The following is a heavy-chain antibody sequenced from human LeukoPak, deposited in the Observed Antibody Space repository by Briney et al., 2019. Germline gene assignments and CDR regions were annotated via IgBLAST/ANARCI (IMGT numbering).Heavy chain of an antibody. D-gene: IGHD3-10*01. CDR2: IYHSGRT. V-gene: IGHV4-4*02. CDR3: ARDGRWFGELLWGP. J-gene: IGHJ5*02. Sequence: PSGTLSLTCAVSGGSISSTNWWSWVRQPPGKGLEWIGEIYHSGRTKYNPSLKSRGTISVDKSKNQFSLKLSSVTAADTAVYYCARDGRWFGELLWGPWGQGTLVTVSS. CDR1: GGSISSTNW.